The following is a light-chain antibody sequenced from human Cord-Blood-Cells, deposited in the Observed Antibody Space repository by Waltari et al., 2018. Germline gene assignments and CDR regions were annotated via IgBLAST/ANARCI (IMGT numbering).Light chain of an antibody. J-gene: IGLJ1*01. CDR3: QAWDSSTYV. V-gene: IGLV3-1*01. CDR2: QDS. CDR1: KLGDKY. Sequence: SYELTQPPSVSVSPGQTASITCSGDKLGDKYACWYQQKPGQSPVLVIYQDSKRPSGTPERFSGSNSGNTATLTIVGTQAMDEADYYCQAWDSSTYVFGTGTKVTVL.